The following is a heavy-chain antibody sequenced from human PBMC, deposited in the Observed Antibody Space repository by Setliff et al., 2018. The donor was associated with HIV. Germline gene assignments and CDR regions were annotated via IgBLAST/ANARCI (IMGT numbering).Heavy chain of an antibody. CDR3: ARVAVTRLYCYYYMDV. CDR2: TRNKANSYTT. V-gene: IGHV3-72*01. D-gene: IGHD4-17*01. CDR1: GFTFSGSA. J-gene: IGHJ6*03. Sequence: GGSLRLSCAASGFTFSGSAVHWVRQASGRGLEWVGRTRNKANSYTTEYAASVKGRFTISRDDSKNSLYLQMNSLKTEDTAVYYCARVAVTRLYCYYYMDVWGKGTTVTVSS.